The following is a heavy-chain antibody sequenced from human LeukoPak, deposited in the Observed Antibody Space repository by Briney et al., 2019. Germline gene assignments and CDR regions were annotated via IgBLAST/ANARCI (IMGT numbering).Heavy chain of an antibody. CDR1: GGSISSGDYY. CDR2: IYYSGST. D-gene: IGHD5-24*01. Sequence: SQTLSLPCTVSGGSISSGDYYWSWIRQPPGKGLEWIGYIYYSGSTYYNPSLKSRVTISVDTSKNQFSLKLSSVTAADTAVYYCAREGRWWLQFLDYWGQGTLVTVSS. V-gene: IGHV4-30-4*01. J-gene: IGHJ4*02. CDR3: AREGRWWLQFLDY.